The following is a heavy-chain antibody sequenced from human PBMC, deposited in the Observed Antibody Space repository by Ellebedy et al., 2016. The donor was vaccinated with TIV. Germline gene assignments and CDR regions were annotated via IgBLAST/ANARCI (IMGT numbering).Heavy chain of an antibody. CDR1: GFTVSSNY. CDR3: ARDPRGYSYGYFDY. CDR2: IYSGGST. D-gene: IGHD5-18*01. Sequence: GESLKISCAASGFTVSSNYMSWVRQAPGKGLEWVSVIYSGGSTYYADSVKGRFTISRDNSKNTLYLQMNSLRAEDTAVYYCARDPRGYSYGYFDYWGQGTLVTVSS. J-gene: IGHJ4*02. V-gene: IGHV3-66*01.